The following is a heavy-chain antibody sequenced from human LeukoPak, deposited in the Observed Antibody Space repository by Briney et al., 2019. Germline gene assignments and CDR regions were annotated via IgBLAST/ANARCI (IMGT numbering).Heavy chain of an antibody. CDR2: ISGSGGST. D-gene: IGHD5-18*01. CDR3: AKMQRGYRYCYVL. CDR1: GFTFSGYA. V-gene: IGHV3-23*01. J-gene: IGHJ4*02. Sequence: PLGSLRLSCAASGFTFSGYAMSWVRQGPGKGMGCVSAISGSGGSTYYAVYVKGRFTISRVNSKNTLYLDMSSLRAEVTPVYYFAKMQRGYRYCYVLWGQGTLVTVSS.